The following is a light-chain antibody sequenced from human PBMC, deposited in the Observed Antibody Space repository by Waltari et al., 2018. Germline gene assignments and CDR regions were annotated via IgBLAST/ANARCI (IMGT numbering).Light chain of an antibody. Sequence: DMQMTQSPSSLSASVGDRVSISCRASQNIDKFLNWYQQNPGKPPRLLIFEASTLQGGVPPRFSGSGSGTDFTLTISNLQPEEFGTYYCQQSYITPFTFGPGTKVDV. CDR1: QNIDKF. CDR2: EAS. V-gene: IGKV1-39*01. J-gene: IGKJ3*01. CDR3: QQSYITPFT.